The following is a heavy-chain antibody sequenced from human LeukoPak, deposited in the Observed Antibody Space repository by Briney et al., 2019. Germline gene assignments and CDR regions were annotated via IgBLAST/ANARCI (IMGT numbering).Heavy chain of an antibody. J-gene: IGHJ6*03. Sequence: GGSLRLSCAASGFTFSSYWMSWVRQAPGKGLEWVSSISSSSSYIYYADSVKGRFTISRDNAKNSLYLQMNSLRAEDTAVYYCAREERAHYYYYYMDVWGKGTTVTISS. CDR1: GFTFSSYW. V-gene: IGHV3-21*01. CDR2: ISSSSSYI. D-gene: IGHD1-1*01. CDR3: AREERAHYYYYYMDV.